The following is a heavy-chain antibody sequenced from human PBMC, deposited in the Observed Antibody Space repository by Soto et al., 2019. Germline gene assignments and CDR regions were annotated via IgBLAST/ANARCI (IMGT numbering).Heavy chain of an antibody. Sequence: QVQLQQWGAGLLKPSETLSLTCAVYGGSFSGYYWSWIRQPPGKGLEWIGEINHSGSTNYNPSLKSRVTISVDTSKNQFSLKLSSVTAADTAVYYCARGGGYYYYYIDVLGKGTTVTVSS. J-gene: IGHJ6*03. CDR2: INHSGST. CDR3: ARGGGYYYYYIDV. CDR1: GGSFSGYY. V-gene: IGHV4-34*01. D-gene: IGHD2-15*01.